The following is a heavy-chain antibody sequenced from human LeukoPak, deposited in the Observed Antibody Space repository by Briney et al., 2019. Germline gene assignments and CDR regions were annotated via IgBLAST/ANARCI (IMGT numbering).Heavy chain of an antibody. D-gene: IGHD3-16*02. Sequence: ASVKVSCKASGGTFTSYAISWVRQAPGQGLEWMGGIIPIFGTANYAQKFQGRVTITADKSTSTAYMELSSLGSEDTAVYYCARDNSVGDIAWWFDPWGQGTLVTVSS. CDR1: GGTFTSYA. CDR2: IIPIFGTA. CDR3: ARDNSVGDIAWWFDP. J-gene: IGHJ5*02. V-gene: IGHV1-69*06.